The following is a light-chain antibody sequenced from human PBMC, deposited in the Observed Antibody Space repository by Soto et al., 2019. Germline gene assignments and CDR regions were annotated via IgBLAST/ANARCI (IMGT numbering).Light chain of an antibody. CDR2: GAS. V-gene: IGKV3-15*01. J-gene: IGKJ2*01. CDR3: QQSNNWPYT. CDR1: QSVSDN. Sequence: EIVMTQSPDTLSVSPGERVTLSCRASQSVSDNLAWYQQKPGQAPRLLIYGASTRATTTPARFSGSGSGTEFTLTISSLQSEDFAVYFCQQSNNWPYTFGQGTKLDIK.